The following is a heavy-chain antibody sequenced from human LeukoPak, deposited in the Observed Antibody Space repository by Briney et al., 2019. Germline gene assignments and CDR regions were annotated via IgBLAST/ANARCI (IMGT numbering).Heavy chain of an antibody. V-gene: IGHV3-33*01. J-gene: IGHJ6*03. D-gene: IGHD4-17*01. CDR3: ARARPDYGDYGRSLDV. Sequence: GGPLRLSCAASGFTFSSYGFHWVRQAAGKGLEWVAVIWSDGNNRNYAGSVKGRFTISRDNSKNTLYLQMNSLRAEDTAVYYCARARPDYGDYGRSLDVWGKGTTVTVSS. CDR2: IWSDGNNR. CDR1: GFTFSSYG.